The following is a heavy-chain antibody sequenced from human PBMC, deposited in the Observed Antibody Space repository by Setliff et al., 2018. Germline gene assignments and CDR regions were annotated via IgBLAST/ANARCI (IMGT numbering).Heavy chain of an antibody. J-gene: IGHJ4*02. CDR3: ARVGDSSGWYFSRYFDY. V-gene: IGHV4-38-2*02. Sequence: KTSETLSLTCTVSGYSISSGYYWGWIRQPPGKGLEWIGSIYHSGSTYYNPSLKSRVTISVDTSKNQFSLKLSSVTAADTAVYYCARVGDSSGWYFSRYFDYWGQGTLVTVS. CDR1: GYSISSGYY. D-gene: IGHD6-19*01. CDR2: IYHSGST.